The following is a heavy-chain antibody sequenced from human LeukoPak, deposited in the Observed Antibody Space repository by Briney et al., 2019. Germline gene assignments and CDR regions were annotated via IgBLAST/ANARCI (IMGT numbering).Heavy chain of an antibody. Sequence: GESLKISCKGSGYSFASSWIGWVRQMPGKGLEWMGIIYPGVSDTRYSPSFQGQVTISADKSISTAYLQWSSLKAADTAMYYCARGDDSSGYLTSFDYWGQGTLVTVSS. CDR3: ARGDDSSGYLTSFDY. D-gene: IGHD3-22*01. CDR2: IYPGVSDT. V-gene: IGHV5-51*01. J-gene: IGHJ4*02. CDR1: GYSFASSW.